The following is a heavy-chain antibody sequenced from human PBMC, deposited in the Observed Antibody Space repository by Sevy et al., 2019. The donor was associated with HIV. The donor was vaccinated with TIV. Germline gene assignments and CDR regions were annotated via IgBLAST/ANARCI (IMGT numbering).Heavy chain of an antibody. CDR3: AKEYTYGAKIRGYYGMDV. D-gene: IGHD4-17*01. V-gene: IGHV3-30*18. CDR2: ISYDGSNK. J-gene: IGHJ6*02. Sequence: GGSLRLSCAASGFTFSSYGMHWVRQAPGKGLEWVAVISYDGSNKYYADSVKGRFTISRDNSKNTLYLQMNSLRAEDTAVYSCAKEYTYGAKIRGYYGMDVWGQGTTVTVSS. CDR1: GFTFSSYG.